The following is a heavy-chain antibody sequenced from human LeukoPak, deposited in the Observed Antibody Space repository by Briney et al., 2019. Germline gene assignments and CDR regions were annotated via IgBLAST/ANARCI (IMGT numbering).Heavy chain of an antibody. D-gene: IGHD4-17*01. CDR2: ISSSSSYI. Sequence: GGSLRLSCAASGFTFSSYSMNWVRQAPGKGLEWVSSISSSSSYIYYADSVKGRFTISRDNAKNSLYLQMISLRAEDTAVYYCARDDDYGDYGAFDIWGQGTMVTVSS. J-gene: IGHJ3*02. CDR3: ARDDDYGDYGAFDI. V-gene: IGHV3-21*01. CDR1: GFTFSSYS.